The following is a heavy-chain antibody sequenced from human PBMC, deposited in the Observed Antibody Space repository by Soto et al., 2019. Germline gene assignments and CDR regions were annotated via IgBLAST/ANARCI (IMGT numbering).Heavy chain of an antibody. D-gene: IGHD1-7*01. CDR2: ISSRGST. CDR3: AMAGNYRYFDA. V-gene: IGHV4-61*01. J-gene: IGHJ4*02. Sequence: QVQLQESGPGLVTPSETLFLTCTVSGGSVSSGTYYWSWIRQPPGKGLEWIGYISSRGSTNYNPSLTSRVTISVDTSKNQFSLKLTSVTAAYTAVYYCAMAGNYRYFDAWGQGTLVTVSS. CDR1: GGSVSSGTYY.